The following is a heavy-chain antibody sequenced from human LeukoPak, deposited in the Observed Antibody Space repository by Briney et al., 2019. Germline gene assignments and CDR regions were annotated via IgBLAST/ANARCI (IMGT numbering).Heavy chain of an antibody. J-gene: IGHJ6*02. D-gene: IGHD2-2*01. CDR3: AKGGYCSSTSCPSYYYYGMDV. CDR1: GFTFSSYA. V-gene: IGHV3-23*01. CDR2: ISGSGGST. Sequence: GGSLRLSCAASGFTFSSYAMSWVRQAPGKGLEWVSAISGSGGSTYYADSVKGRFTISRDNSKNTLYLQMNSLRAEDTAVYYSAKGGYCSSTSCPSYYYYGMDVWGQGTTVTVSS.